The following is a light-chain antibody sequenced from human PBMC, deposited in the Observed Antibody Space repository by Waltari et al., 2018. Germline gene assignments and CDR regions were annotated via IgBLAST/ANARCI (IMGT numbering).Light chain of an antibody. J-gene: IGKJ1*01. CDR3: QQASGLPWT. CDR1: QDISNW. Sequence: DIQMTQSPSSVSASVGDRVTITCRACQDISNWLAWYQQKSGKAPKLLIHTVSTLQIGVPPRFSGSGSGTDFTLTISSLQPEDFATYFCQQASGLPWTFGQGTKVEIK. CDR2: TVS. V-gene: IGKV1-12*01.